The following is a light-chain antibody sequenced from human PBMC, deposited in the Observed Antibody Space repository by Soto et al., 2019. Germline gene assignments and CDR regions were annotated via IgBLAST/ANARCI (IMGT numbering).Light chain of an antibody. J-gene: IGKJ1*01. CDR1: QSVLYSSTNKNY. CDR3: QQYYSTRPT. CDR2: WAS. Sequence: DIVMTQSPDSLAVSLGERATINCKSSQSVLYSSTNKNYLAWYQQKPGQPPKLLIYWASTRESGVPDRFSGSGSGTDFTLTISSLQAEDVAVYYCQQYYSTRPTFGQGTKVEIK. V-gene: IGKV4-1*01.